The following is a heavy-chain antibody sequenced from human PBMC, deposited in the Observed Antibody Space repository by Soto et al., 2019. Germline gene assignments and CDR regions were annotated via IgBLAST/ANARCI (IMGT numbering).Heavy chain of an antibody. CDR1: GFTLSDYY. V-gene: IGHV3-72*01. D-gene: IGHD4-4*01. CDR3: GRGGYRHYSAYYYYALDV. Sequence: GGSLRLSCVASGFTLSDYYVDWVRQAPGKGLEWVGRTRYKPNSYTTEYAASVEGRFTISRDDSKNSLYLQLNSLNTEDTAVYYCGRGGYRHYSAYYYYALDVWGQGTTVTVSS. J-gene: IGHJ6*02. CDR2: TRYKPNSYTT.